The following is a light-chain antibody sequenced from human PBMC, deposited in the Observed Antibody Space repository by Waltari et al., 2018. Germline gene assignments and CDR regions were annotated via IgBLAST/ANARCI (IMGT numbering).Light chain of an antibody. J-gene: IGKJ4*01. CDR2: DAY. CDR1: QSVSSY. Sequence: EIVLTQSPATLSLSPGERATLSCRANQSVSSYLGWYQQKPGQAPRILIYDAYNRATGIPARFSGSGYGTDFTLTISSLEFEDVAVYYCQQRANWPLTFGGGTKVEIK. CDR3: QQRANWPLT. V-gene: IGKV3-11*01.